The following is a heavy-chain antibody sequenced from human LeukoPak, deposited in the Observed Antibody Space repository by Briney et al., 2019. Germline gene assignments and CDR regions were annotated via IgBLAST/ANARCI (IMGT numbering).Heavy chain of an antibody. Sequence: ASVKVSCKASGYTFTNYGFNWVRQAPGQGLEWMGWISAYSGHRNYAQKFQGRVTMTRDTSISTAYMELSRLRSDDTAVYYCARTPHYYGSGSRLDYWGQGTLVTVSS. CDR3: ARTPHYYGSGSRLDY. D-gene: IGHD3-10*01. V-gene: IGHV1-18*01. CDR1: GYTFTNYG. CDR2: ISAYSGHR. J-gene: IGHJ4*02.